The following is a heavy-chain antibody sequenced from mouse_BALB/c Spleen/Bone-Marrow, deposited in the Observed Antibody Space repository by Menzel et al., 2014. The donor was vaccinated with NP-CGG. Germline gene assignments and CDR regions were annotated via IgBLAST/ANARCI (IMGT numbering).Heavy chain of an antibody. V-gene: IGHV14-3*02. Sequence: VHLQQPGAELVKPGASVKLSCTASGFNIKDTYMHWVKQRPEQGLEWIGRTDPANGNTKYDPKFQGKATITADTSSNTAYLQLSSLTSEDTAVYYCATYYRYDRRFAYWGQGTLVTVSA. CDR1: GFNIKDTY. CDR3: ATYYRYDRRFAY. CDR2: TDPANGNT. D-gene: IGHD2-14*01. J-gene: IGHJ3*01.